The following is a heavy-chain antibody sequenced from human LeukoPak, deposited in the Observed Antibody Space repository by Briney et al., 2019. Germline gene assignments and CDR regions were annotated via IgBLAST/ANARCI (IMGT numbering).Heavy chain of an antibody. V-gene: IGHV1-2*02. CDR2: INPNSGGT. CDR3: ARDSSRWYNDAFDI. CDR1: GYTFTGYY. Sequence: GASVKVSCKASGYTFTGYYMHWVRQAPGQGLEWMGWINPNSGGTNYAQKFQGRVTMTRDTSISTAYMELSRLRSDDTAVYYCARDSSRWYNDAFDIWGQGTMVTVSS. J-gene: IGHJ3*02. D-gene: IGHD6-13*01.